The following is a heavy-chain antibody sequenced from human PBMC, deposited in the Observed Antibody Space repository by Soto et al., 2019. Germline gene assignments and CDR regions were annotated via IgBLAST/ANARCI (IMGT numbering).Heavy chain of an antibody. J-gene: IGHJ6*02. D-gene: IGHD1-1*01. CDR2: ISFDGSNK. Sequence: QVQLVESGGGVVQPGRSLRLSCAASGFTFSSFGMHWVRQAPGKGLEWVAGISFDGSNKYYADSVKGRFTISRDNSKNTLSLQMNSLKAEDTAVYDCAKDTSKYSNNWPAYYGLDVWGQGTTVTVSS. CDR1: GFTFSSFG. V-gene: IGHV3-30*18. CDR3: AKDTSKYSNNWPAYYGLDV.